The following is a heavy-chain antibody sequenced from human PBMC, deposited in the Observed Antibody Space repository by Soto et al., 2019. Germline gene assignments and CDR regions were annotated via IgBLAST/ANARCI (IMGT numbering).Heavy chain of an antibody. V-gene: IGHV3-23*01. CDR2: ISGGAEGA. CDR1: GFTFSSHA. D-gene: IGHD2-15*01. Sequence: EVQLLESGGGLVQPGGALRLSCAASGFTFSSHAMSWVRQAPGKGLEWLSSISGGAEGAYYADSVKGRFTISRDNSKNTLYPQMNSLRAEDTAVYYCARDLWWYLHWGQGTLVTVS. J-gene: IGHJ4*02. CDR3: ARDLWWYLH.